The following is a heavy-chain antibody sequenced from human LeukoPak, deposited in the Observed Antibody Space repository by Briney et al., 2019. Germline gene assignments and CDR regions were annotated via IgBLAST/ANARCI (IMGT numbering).Heavy chain of an antibody. V-gene: IGHV1-69*13. J-gene: IGHJ6*03. Sequence: ASVKVSCKASGGTFSSYAISWVRQAPGQALEWMGGIIPIFGTANYAQKFQGRVTITADESTSTAYMELSSLRSEDTAVYYCATQDTAMDMDVWGKGTTVTVSS. D-gene: IGHD5-18*01. CDR3: ATQDTAMDMDV. CDR1: GGTFSSYA. CDR2: IIPIFGTA.